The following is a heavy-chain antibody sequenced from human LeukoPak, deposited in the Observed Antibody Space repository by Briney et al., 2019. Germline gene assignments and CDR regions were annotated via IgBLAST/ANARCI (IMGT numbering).Heavy chain of an antibody. V-gene: IGHV1-69*06. D-gene: IGHD5-18*01. CDR2: IIPIFGTA. Sequence: EASVKVSCKAFGGTFSSYAISWVRQAPGRGLEWMGGIIPIFGTANYAQKFQGRVTITADKSTSTAYMELSSLRSEDTAVYYCAREDTAMGYSGIDYWGQGTLVTVSS. J-gene: IGHJ4*02. CDR3: AREDTAMGYSGIDY. CDR1: GGTFSSYA.